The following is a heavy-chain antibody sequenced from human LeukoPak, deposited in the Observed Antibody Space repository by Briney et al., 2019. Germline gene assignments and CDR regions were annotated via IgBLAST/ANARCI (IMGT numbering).Heavy chain of an antibody. CDR1: GFIFRNYG. CDR2: ISRSSSSI. D-gene: IGHD3-16*01. J-gene: IGHJ4*01. Sequence: TGGSLRLSCVGSGFIFRNYGMHWVRQAPGKGLEWVSYISRSSSSIHYVDSLKGRFTTSRDNAKNSIYLQMNSLRAEDTAVYYCASDLYDQVWGTSLDHWGQETLVTVSS. V-gene: IGHV3-48*01. CDR3: ASDLYDQVWGTSLDH.